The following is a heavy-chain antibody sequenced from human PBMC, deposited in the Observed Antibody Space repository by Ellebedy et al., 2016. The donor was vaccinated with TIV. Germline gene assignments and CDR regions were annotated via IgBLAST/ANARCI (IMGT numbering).Heavy chain of an antibody. V-gene: IGHV3-7*01. D-gene: IGHD4-17*01. CDR3: ATDGSYGDYRFPAHAFTM. CDR1: GFTLTNYW. J-gene: IGHJ3*02. CDR2: INEDGTKK. Sequence: GESLKISCTASGFTLTNYWMTWVRQAPGKGLEWVANINEDGTKKHYLDSVKGRFTISRDNAKNSLYLQMNSLRAEDTSVYYYATDGSYGDYRFPAHAFTMWGQGTMVTVSS.